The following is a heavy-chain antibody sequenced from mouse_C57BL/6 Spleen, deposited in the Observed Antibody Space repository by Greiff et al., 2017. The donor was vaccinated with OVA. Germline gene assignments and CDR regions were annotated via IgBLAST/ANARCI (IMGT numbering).Heavy chain of an antibody. CDR2: INPSSGYT. CDR1: GYTFTSYW. D-gene: IGHD3-3*01. Sequence: VQLQQSGAELAKPGASVKLSCKASGYTFTSYWMHWVNQRPGQGLEWIGYINPSSGYTKYTQKFKDKATLTADKSSSTAYMPLSSRAYEDSAVYYCARGGDDYDMDYWGQGTSVTVSS. V-gene: IGHV1-7*01. CDR3: ARGGDDYDMDY. J-gene: IGHJ4*01.